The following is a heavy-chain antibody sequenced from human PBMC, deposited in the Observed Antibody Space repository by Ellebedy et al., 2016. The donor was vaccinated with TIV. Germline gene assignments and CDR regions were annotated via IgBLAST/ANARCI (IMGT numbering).Heavy chain of an antibody. Sequence: MPSETLSLTCTVSGGSLNSASYFWTWIRRHPGTGLEWIGFIHYSGGLFYNPSLSGRITISVDRSQNQLSLHLSSVTAADSAVYHCARVNYYESSGFYNYAVDVWGQGTTVTVSS. J-gene: IGHJ6*02. CDR1: GGSLNSASYF. CDR2: IHYSGGL. D-gene: IGHD3-22*01. V-gene: IGHV4-31*03. CDR3: ARVNYYESSGFYNYAVDV.